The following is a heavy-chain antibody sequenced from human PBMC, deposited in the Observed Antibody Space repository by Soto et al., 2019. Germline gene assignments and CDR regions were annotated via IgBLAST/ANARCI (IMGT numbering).Heavy chain of an antibody. CDR1: GFTFSSYG. CDR3: ARDRSGEWLSYDAFDI. J-gene: IGHJ3*02. D-gene: IGHD3-3*01. V-gene: IGHV3-33*01. CDR2: IWYDGSNK. Sequence: GGSLRLSCAASGFTFSSYGMHWVRQAPGKGLEWVAVIWYDGSNKYYADSVKGRFTISRDNSKNTLYLQMNSLRAEDTTVYYCARDRSGEWLSYDAFDIWGQGTMVTVSS.